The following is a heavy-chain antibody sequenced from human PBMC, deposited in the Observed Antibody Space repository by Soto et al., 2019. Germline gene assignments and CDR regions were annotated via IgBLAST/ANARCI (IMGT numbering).Heavy chain of an antibody. D-gene: IGHD2-15*01. J-gene: IGHJ3*02. Sequence: EVQLVESGGGLVQPGGSLRLSCAASGFIVSSTYMSWVRQAPGKGLEWVSVLSHGGDTHYADSVKGRFSLSRDISNNTLHLHMSSLSAEDTAVYYCAREPRYCSGGSCSITGDAYDIWGQGTMVTVSS. CDR1: GFIVSSTY. CDR2: LSHGGDT. V-gene: IGHV3-66*01. CDR3: AREPRYCSGGSCSITGDAYDI.